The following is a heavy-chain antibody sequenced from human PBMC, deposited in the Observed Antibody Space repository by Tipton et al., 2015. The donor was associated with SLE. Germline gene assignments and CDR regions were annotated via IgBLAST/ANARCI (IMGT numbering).Heavy chain of an antibody. CDR3: ARGLTMIVVVTLDY. D-gene: IGHD3-22*01. CDR1: GGSISSGGYY. V-gene: IGHV4-31*03. Sequence: TLSLTCTVSGGSISSGGYYWSWIRQHPGKGLEWIGDIYYSGSTYYNPSLKSRVIISVDTSKNQFSLKLSSVTVADTAVYYCARGLTMIVVVTLDYWGQGTLVTVSS. J-gene: IGHJ4*02. CDR2: IYYSGST.